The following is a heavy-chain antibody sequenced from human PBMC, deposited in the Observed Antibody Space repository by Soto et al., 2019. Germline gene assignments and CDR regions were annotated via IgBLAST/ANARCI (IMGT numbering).Heavy chain of an antibody. CDR1: GFTFSDYY. CDR2: TRNKANNYTT. Sequence: EVQLVESGGGLVQPGESLRLSCAASGFTFSDYYMDWVRQAPGKGLEWVGRTRNKANNYTTEYATSVKGRFTISRDDSKNSLSLQMNSLKTEDTAVYYCVEGYYFGYWGQGTLVTVSS. CDR3: VEGYYFGY. V-gene: IGHV3-72*01. J-gene: IGHJ4*02.